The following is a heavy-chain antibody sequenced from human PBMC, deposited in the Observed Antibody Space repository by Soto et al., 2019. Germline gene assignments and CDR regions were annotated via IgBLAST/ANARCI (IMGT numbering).Heavy chain of an antibody. Sequence: QERVVESGGGEVQPGTSLRLSCVASDFSFRNYGMHWVRQAPGKGLEWVADISYDGRNKYYAESVKGRFTMSRDNSKNTLYLQMNSLRTEDTAVYYCAKDWRWEQQIYGMNVWGQGTTVTVSS. CDR3: AKDWRWEQQIYGMNV. CDR2: ISYDGRNK. CDR1: DFSFRNYG. D-gene: IGHD1-26*01. J-gene: IGHJ6*02. V-gene: IGHV3-30*18.